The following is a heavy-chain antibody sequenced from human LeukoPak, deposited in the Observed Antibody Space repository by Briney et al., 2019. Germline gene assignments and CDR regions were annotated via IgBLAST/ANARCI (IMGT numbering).Heavy chain of an antibody. CDR3: AKDPRVDCSGGSCYYLDC. J-gene: IGHJ4*02. Sequence: GGSLRLSCAASGFTFSTHWMSWVRQAPGKGLEWVTATSGSGGSTYYADSVKGRFTISRDNSKNTLYLQMNSLRAEDTAVYYCAKDPRVDCSGGSCYYLDCWGQGTLVTVSS. D-gene: IGHD2-15*01. V-gene: IGHV3-23*01. CDR1: GFTFSTHW. CDR2: TSGSGGST.